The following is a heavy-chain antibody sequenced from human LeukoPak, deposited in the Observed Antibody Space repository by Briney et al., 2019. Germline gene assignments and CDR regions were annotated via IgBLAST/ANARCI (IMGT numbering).Heavy chain of an antibody. CDR3: ARGTGVIMNWFDP. D-gene: IGHD3-10*01. CDR2: INHSGST. V-gene: IGHV4-34*01. CDR1: GGSFSGYC. Sequence: SETLSLTCAVYGGSFSGYCWSWIRQPPGKGLEWIGEINHSGSTNYNPSLKSRVTISVDTSKNQFSLKLSSVTAADTAVYYCARGTGVIMNWFDPWGQGTLVTVSS. J-gene: IGHJ5*02.